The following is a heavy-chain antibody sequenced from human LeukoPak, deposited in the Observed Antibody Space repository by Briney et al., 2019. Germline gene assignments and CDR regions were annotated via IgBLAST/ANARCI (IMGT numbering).Heavy chain of an antibody. CDR3: SRRGWGSYSQDY. D-gene: IGHD3-10*01. V-gene: IGHV3-11*01. J-gene: IGHJ4*02. CDR2: ISGTSQTI. Sequence: GGSLRLSCEGTGFTFGDYFMTWIRQAPGKGLEWLSYISGTSQTIYYADSVRGRFTVSRDNARQSLFLQMNSLRVDDTAVYYCSRRGWGSYSQDYWGQGTPVTVSA. CDR1: GFTFGDYF.